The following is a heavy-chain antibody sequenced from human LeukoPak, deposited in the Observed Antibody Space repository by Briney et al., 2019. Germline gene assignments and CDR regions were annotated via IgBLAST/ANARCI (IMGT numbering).Heavy chain of an antibody. Sequence: SETLSLTCTVSGGSISSYYWSWLRQPPGKGLEWIGEINHSGSTNYNPSLKSRVTISVDSSKNQFSLKLSSVTAADTAVYYCASWQYYYDSSGYLQPFDYWGQGTLVTVSS. CDR3: ASWQYYYDSSGYLQPFDY. CDR1: GGSISSYY. D-gene: IGHD3-22*01. V-gene: IGHV4-34*01. J-gene: IGHJ4*02. CDR2: INHSGST.